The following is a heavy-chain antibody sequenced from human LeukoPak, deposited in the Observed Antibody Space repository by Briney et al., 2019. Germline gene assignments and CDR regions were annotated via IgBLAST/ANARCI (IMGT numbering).Heavy chain of an antibody. CDR1: GFTFSSYA. Sequence: PWGSLRLSCAASGFTFSSYAMSWVRQAPGKGLEWVSAISGSGGSTYYADSVKGRFTISRDNSKNTLYLQMNSLRAEDTAVYYCASDIAAAGPAEYFQHWGQGTLVTVSS. CDR3: ASDIAAAGPAEYFQH. D-gene: IGHD6-13*01. CDR2: ISGSGGST. J-gene: IGHJ1*01. V-gene: IGHV3-23*01.